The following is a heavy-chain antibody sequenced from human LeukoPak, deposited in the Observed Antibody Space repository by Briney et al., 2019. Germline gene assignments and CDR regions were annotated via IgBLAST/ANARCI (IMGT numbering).Heavy chain of an antibody. V-gene: IGHV3-21*01. CDR2: ISSSSSYI. Sequence: PGGSLRLSCAASGFTFSSHTMNWVRQAPGKGLEWVSSISSSSSYIYYADSMKGRFTISRDNAKNSLYLQMHSLRAEDTAVYYCARDLMGWDLHYFDYWGQGTLVTVSS. D-gene: IGHD1-26*01. CDR1: GFTFSSHT. J-gene: IGHJ4*02. CDR3: ARDLMGWDLHYFDY.